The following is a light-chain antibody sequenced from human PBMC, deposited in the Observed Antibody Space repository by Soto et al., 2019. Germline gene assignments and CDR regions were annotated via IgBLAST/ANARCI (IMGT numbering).Light chain of an antibody. J-gene: IGKJ1*01. V-gene: IGKV3-20*01. CDR1: QSVSSIY. Sequence: EIVLTQSPGTLSLSPGERATLSCRASQSVSSIYLAWYQQKPGQDPRLLIYGASSRATGIPDRFSGSGSGTDFSLTIIRLEPEDFAVYYCQQYGSSRWTFGQGTKVEI. CDR2: GAS. CDR3: QQYGSSRWT.